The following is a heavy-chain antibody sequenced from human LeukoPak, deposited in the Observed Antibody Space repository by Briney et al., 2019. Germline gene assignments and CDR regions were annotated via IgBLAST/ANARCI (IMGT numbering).Heavy chain of an antibody. V-gene: IGHV1-2*02. D-gene: IGHD2-2*02. Sequence: ASVTVSCKVSGYTLIELSMHWLRQAPGQGLEWMGWINPNSGGTNYAQKFQGRVTMTRDTSISTAYMELSRLRSDDTAVYYCAREVGYCSSTSCYTGNMDVWGKGTTVTVSS. CDR1: GYTLIELS. CDR3: AREVGYCSSTSCYTGNMDV. J-gene: IGHJ6*03. CDR2: INPNSGGT.